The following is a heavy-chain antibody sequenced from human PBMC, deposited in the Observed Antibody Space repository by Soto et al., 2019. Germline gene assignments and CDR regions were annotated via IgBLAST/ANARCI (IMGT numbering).Heavy chain of an antibody. CDR1: GGSISSGGYY. Sequence: SETLSLTCTVSGGSISSGGYYWNWIRQHPGKGLEWIGYIYNSGSTNYNPSLKSRVTISVDTSKNQFSLKLNSVTAADTAVYYCARARYDILTGLMDYYFDYWGQGTLVTVSS. CDR3: ARARYDILTGLMDYYFDY. D-gene: IGHD3-9*01. J-gene: IGHJ4*02. V-gene: IGHV4-61*08. CDR2: IYNSGST.